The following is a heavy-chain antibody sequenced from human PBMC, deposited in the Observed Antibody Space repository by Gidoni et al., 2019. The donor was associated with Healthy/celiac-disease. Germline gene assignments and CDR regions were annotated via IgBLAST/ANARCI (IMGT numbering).Heavy chain of an antibody. Sequence: QVQLQESGPGLVKPSETLSLTCTVSGGSISSYYWSWIRQPPGKGLEWIGYIYYSGSTNYNPSLKSRVTISVDTSKNQFSLKLSSVTAADTAVYYCARLAAIRGYYFDYWGQGTLVTVSS. CDR2: IYYSGST. D-gene: IGHD2-2*02. CDR3: ARLAAIRGYYFDY. CDR1: GGSISSYY. J-gene: IGHJ4*02. V-gene: IGHV4-59*01.